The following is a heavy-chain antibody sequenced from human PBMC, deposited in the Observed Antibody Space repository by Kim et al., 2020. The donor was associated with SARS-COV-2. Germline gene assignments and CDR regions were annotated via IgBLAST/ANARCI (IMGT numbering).Heavy chain of an antibody. J-gene: IGHJ3*02. Sequence: DYAGSVKSRMHINADPAKNRFSLQLNSVSPEDTAVYYCARDTPGQKAYDIWGQGTMVTVSS. CDR3: ARDTPGQKAYDI. V-gene: IGHV6-1*01.